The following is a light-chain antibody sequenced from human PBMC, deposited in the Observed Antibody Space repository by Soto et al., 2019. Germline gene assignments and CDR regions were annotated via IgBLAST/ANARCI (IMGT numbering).Light chain of an antibody. V-gene: IGLV1-44*01. J-gene: IGLJ2*01. Sequence: QSALTQPPSASGTPGQRVTISCSGSSSNIGSNTVNWYQQLPGTAPKLLIYSNNQRPSGVPDRFSGSKSGTSASLAISGLQSEDEADYYCAAWDDSLNGRLVFGGGTKLTVL. CDR3: AAWDDSLNGRLV. CDR1: SSNIGSNT. CDR2: SNN.